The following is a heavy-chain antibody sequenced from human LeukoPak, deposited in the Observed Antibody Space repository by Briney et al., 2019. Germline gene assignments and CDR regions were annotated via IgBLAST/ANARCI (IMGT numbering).Heavy chain of an antibody. J-gene: IGHJ4*02. CDR3: AREEAIAAAGTFFDY. CDR1: GFTFSSFA. D-gene: IGHD6-13*01. V-gene: IGHV3-23*01. Sequence: GGSLRLSCAASGFTFSSFALSWVRQAPGKGLKWVSAISGSGGSTYYADSVKGRFAISRDSSKNILYLQMNSLRAEDTAVYYCAREEAIAAAGTFFDYWGQGTLVTVSS. CDR2: ISGSGGST.